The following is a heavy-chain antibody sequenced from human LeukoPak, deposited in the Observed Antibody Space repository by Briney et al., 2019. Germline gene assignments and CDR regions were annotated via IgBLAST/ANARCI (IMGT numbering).Heavy chain of an antibody. V-gene: IGHV3-11*04. Sequence: GGSLRLSCAASGFTFSNAWMSWVRQAPGKGLEWVSYISSSGSTIYYADSVRGRFTISRDNAKNSLYLQMNSLRAEDTAVYYCVRVNTYYYDSSPSWGQGTLVIVSS. D-gene: IGHD3-22*01. CDR1: GFTFSNAW. CDR2: ISSSGSTI. CDR3: VRVNTYYYDSSPS. J-gene: IGHJ4*02.